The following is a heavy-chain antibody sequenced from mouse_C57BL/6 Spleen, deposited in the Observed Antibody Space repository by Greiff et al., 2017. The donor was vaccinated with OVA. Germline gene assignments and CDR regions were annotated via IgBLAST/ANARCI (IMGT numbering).Heavy chain of an antibody. D-gene: IGHD1-1*01. J-gene: IGHJ2*01. CDR3: AIPYYYGSSD. CDR1: GYTFTSYW. Sequence: QVQLQQPGAELVRPGTSVKLSCKASGYTFTSYWMHWVKQRPGQGLEWIGVIDPSDSYTNYNQKFKGKATLTVDTSSSTAYMQLSSLTSEDSAVYYCAIPYYYGSSDWGQGTTLTVSS. V-gene: IGHV1-59*01. CDR2: IDPSDSYT.